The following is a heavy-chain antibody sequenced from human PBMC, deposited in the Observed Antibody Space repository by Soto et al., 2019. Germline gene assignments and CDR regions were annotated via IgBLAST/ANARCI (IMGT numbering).Heavy chain of an antibody. CDR2: INHSGST. V-gene: IGHV4-34*01. D-gene: IGHD2-2*01. CDR1: GGSFSGYY. Sequence: SETLSLTCAVYGGSFSGYYWSWIRQPPGKGLEWIGEINHSGSTNYNPSLKSRVTISVDTSKNQFSLKLSSVTAADTAVYYCARLIHCFTTSCYFDYWGQGILVTVSS. J-gene: IGHJ4*02. CDR3: ARLIHCFTTSCYFDY.